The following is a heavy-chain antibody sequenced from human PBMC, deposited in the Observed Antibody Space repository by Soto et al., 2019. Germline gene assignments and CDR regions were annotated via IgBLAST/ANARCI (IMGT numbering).Heavy chain of an antibody. V-gene: IGHV3-23*01. Sequence: EVQLLESGGGLVQPGGSLRLSCAASGFTFSSYAMSWVRQAPGKGLEWVSAISGSGGSKYYADSVTGRFTISRDNSKNPLYLQMNSLRAEDTAVYYCAKDLGYSSGWPLDYCGQGTLVTASS. D-gene: IGHD6-19*01. CDR3: AKDLGYSSGWPLDY. CDR2: ISGSGGSK. CDR1: GFTFSSYA. J-gene: IGHJ4*02.